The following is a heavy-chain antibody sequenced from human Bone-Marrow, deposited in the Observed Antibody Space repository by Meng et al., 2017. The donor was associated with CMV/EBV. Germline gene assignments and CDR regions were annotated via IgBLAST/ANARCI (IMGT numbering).Heavy chain of an antibody. J-gene: IGHJ6*01. CDR3: ARDRGYCTIGVCDPHHDYYGMDV. V-gene: IGHV3-21*01. D-gene: IGHD2-8*01. CDR2: IRSTSPYI. CDR1: GFTFTTYS. Sequence: GESLKISCVASGFTFTTYSMNWVRQAPGKGLEWVASIRSTSPYIFYADSVKRRFTIPRDNAKNSLYLQMHSLRVEDTAVYYCARDRGYCTIGVCDPHHDYYGMDVWGQGNTVNGAS.